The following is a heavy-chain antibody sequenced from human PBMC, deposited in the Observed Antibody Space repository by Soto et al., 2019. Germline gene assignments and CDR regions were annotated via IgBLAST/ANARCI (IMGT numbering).Heavy chain of an antibody. CDR1: GFSLSTSGVG. Sequence: QITLKESGPTLVKPTQTLTLTCTFSGFSLSTSGVGVGWIRQPPGKALEWLALIYWDDDKRYSPSLKSRLSITKETSKNQVILTMINMDPVDTATYYCARTYDSSGYYSFDYWGQGTLVTVSS. V-gene: IGHV2-5*02. J-gene: IGHJ4*02. CDR2: IYWDDDK. D-gene: IGHD3-22*01. CDR3: ARTYDSSGYYSFDY.